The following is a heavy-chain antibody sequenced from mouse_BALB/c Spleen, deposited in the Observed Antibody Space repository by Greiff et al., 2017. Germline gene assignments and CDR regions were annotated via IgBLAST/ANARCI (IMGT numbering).Heavy chain of an antibody. CDR3: ARDRPLRLFAY. V-gene: IGHV3-6*02. Sequence: EVQLQQSGPGLVKPSQSLSLTCSVTGYSITSGYYWNWIRQFPGNKLEWMGYISYDGSNNYNPSLKNRISITRDTSKNQFFLKLNSVTTEDTATYYCARDRPLRLFAYWGQGTLVTVSA. J-gene: IGHJ3*01. D-gene: IGHD1-2*01. CDR2: ISYDGSN. CDR1: GYSITSGYY.